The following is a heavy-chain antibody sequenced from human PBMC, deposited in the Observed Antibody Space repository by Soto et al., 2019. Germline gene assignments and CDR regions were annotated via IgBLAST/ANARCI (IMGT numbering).Heavy chain of an antibody. Sequence: QVQLQGSGPGLVKPSETLSIRCSVSGGSISTYHWSWIRQPPGKRLEWIGNVYYNGNTNYNPSVKSRVSISVDTSKNEFFLRLSSVTAADTAVYYCARGGATGYLDSWGQGTRVIVSS. CDR3: ARGGATGYLDS. CDR2: VYYNGNT. CDR1: GGSISTYH. V-gene: IGHV4-59*01. D-gene: IGHD4-4*01. J-gene: IGHJ4*02.